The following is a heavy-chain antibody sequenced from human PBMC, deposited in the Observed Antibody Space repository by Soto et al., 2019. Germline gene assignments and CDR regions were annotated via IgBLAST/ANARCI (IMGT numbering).Heavy chain of an antibody. CDR2: IDPSDSYT. CDR1: GYSFTSYC. J-gene: IGHJ6*02. Sequence: GESLKISCNGSGYSFTSYCISLVLQMPGKGLEWMGRIDPSDSYTNYSPSFQGHVTISADKSISTAYLQWSSLKASDTAMYYCASPTTVTTNYYYGMDVWGQGTTVTVSS. V-gene: IGHV5-10-1*01. CDR3: ASPTTVTTNYYYGMDV. D-gene: IGHD4-17*01.